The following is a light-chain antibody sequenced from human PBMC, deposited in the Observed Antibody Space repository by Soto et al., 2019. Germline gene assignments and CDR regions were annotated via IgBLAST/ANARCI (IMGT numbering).Light chain of an antibody. V-gene: IGLV7-46*01. CDR1: TGAVTSGHY. Sequence: QAVVTQEPSLTVSPGGTVTLTCGSSTGAVTSGHYPYWFQQKPGQAPRTLIYETSNKHSWTPARFSGSLLGGKAALTLSVAQPEDEAEYYCLLSYSGARVFGTGTKVTVL. CDR3: LLSYSGARV. CDR2: ETS. J-gene: IGLJ1*01.